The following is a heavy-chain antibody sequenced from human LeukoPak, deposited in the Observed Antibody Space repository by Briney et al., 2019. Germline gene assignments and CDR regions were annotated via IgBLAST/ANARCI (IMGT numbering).Heavy chain of an antibody. J-gene: IGHJ4*02. D-gene: IGHD2-8*01. Sequence: PGGSLRLSCAASGFTFSDYYKSWIRQAPGKGLEWVSYISSSGSTIYYADSVEGRFTISRDNAKNSLYPQMNSLRAEDTAVYYCARDGLMVYAYDYWGQGTLVTVSS. CDR2: ISSSGSTI. V-gene: IGHV3-11*01. CDR1: GFTFSDYY. CDR3: ARDGLMVYAYDY.